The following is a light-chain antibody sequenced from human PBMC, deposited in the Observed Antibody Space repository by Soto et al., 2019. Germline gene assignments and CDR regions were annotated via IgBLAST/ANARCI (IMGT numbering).Light chain of an antibody. V-gene: IGKV3-20*01. CDR2: GAS. J-gene: IGKJ1*01. CDR1: QSISRY. CDR3: QQYGSSLPT. Sequence: EIILTRSPGTLSLSRREISTLSFRASQSISRYLAWYQQKPGQGPRLLIYGASSRDTGAPARFSGRGSGTDFTLTINRLEPEDFALYYCQQYGSSLPTFGQVTNVDIK.